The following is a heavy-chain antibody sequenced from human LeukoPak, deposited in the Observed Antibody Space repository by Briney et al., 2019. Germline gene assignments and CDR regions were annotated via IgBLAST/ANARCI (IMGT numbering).Heavy chain of an antibody. D-gene: IGHD2-8*01. V-gene: IGHV4-39*01. J-gene: IGHJ4*02. CDR1: GASISSSIYY. CDR2: IYYSGST. CDR3: ARQERYCSNGVCLKHFDY. Sequence: PSETLSLTCTVSGASISSSIYYWGWIRQPPGKGLEWIGSIYYSGSTYYNPSLKSRLTISVDTSKNQFSLKLSSVTAADTAVYYCARQERYCSNGVCLKHFDYWGQGTLVTVSS.